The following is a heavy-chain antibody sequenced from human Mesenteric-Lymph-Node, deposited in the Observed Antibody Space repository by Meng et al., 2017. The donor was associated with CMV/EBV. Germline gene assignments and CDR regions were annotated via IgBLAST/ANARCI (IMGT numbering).Heavy chain of an antibody. CDR1: GGSISSYY. V-gene: IGHV4-59*01. CDR3: ARAGGYTSPLGY. J-gene: IGHJ4*02. D-gene: IGHD5-12*01. Sequence: SETLSLTCTVSGGSISSYYWSWIRQPPGKGLEWIGYIYYTGSTNYNPSLKSRVTISVDTSKNQFSLKLGSVTAADTAVYYCARAGGYTSPLGYWGQGTLVTVSS. CDR2: IYYTGST.